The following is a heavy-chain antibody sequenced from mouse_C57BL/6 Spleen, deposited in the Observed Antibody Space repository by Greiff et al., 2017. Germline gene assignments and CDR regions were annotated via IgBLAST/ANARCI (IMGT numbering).Heavy chain of an antibody. J-gene: IGHJ4*01. Sequence: VQLQQSGAELVRPGASVTLSCKASGYTFTDYEMHWVKQTPVHGLEWIGAIDPETGGTAYNQKFKGKAILTADKSSSTAYMELRSLTSEDSAVYYCTRRHYGSSYDAMDYWGQGTSVTVSS. D-gene: IGHD1-1*01. V-gene: IGHV1-15*01. CDR3: TRRHYGSSYDAMDY. CDR1: GYTFTDYE. CDR2: IDPETGGT.